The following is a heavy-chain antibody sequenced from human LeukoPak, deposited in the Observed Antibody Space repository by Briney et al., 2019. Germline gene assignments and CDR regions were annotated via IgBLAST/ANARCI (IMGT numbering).Heavy chain of an antibody. CDR1: EYTFTDYY. J-gene: IGHJ4*02. CDR2: ISAYNGNT. V-gene: IGHV1-18*04. D-gene: IGHD3-22*01. Sequence: GASVKVSCKASEYTFTDYYIHWMRQAPGQGLEWMGWISAYNGNTNYAQKLQGRVTMTTDTSTSTAYMELRSLRSDDTAVYYCARDRPHEFHLYYDSSGSKGAFDYWGQGTLVTVSS. CDR3: ARDRPHEFHLYYDSSGSKGAFDY.